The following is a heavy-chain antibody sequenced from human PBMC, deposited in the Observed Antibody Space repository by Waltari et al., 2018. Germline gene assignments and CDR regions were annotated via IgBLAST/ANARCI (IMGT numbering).Heavy chain of an antibody. CDR3: AKEPHTFKVGGYFDL. J-gene: IGHJ2*01. Sequence: QVQVVESGGGVVQPGGSLRLSCVASGFTFSTYGMNWVRQAPGKGLEWVAFMHYDGSSEYYADSVKGRFTISRDNSKNTLYLQMTNLRIEDTAIFYCAKEPHTFKVGGYFDLWGRGTLVTVSS. D-gene: IGHD1-26*01. V-gene: IGHV3-30*02. CDR2: MHYDGSSE. CDR1: GFTFSTYG.